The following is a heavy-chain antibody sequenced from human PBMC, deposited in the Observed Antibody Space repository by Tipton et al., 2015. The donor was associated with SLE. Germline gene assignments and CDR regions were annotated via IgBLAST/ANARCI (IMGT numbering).Heavy chain of an antibody. J-gene: IGHJ3*02. D-gene: IGHD1-1*01. CDR3: ASDGVWNPI. Sequence: TLSLTCTVSGASISRHYWTWIRQPPGKGLEWIGDIFHSGGTNYNPSLKSRVTISVDTSKNQFSLKLSSVTAADTAVYYCASDGVWNPIWGQGTMVTVSS. V-gene: IGHV4-59*11. CDR1: GASISRHY. CDR2: IFHSGGT.